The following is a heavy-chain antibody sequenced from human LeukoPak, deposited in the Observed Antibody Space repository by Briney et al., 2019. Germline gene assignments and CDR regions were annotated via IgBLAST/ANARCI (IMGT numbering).Heavy chain of an antibody. V-gene: IGHV3-23*01. CDR2: ISGSGGST. J-gene: IGHJ4*02. CDR3: AKDMAAYYYASGNIDY. Sequence: GGSLRLSCAASGFTFSSYEMNWVRQAPGKGLEWVSAISGSGGSTYYADSVKGRFTISRDNSKNTLYLQMNSLRAEDTAVYYCAKDMAAYYYASGNIDYWGQGTLVTVSS. CDR1: GFTFSSYE. D-gene: IGHD3-10*01.